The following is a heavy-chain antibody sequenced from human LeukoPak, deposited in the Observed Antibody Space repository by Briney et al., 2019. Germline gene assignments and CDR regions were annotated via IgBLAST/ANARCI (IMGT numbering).Heavy chain of an antibody. J-gene: IGHJ6*02. D-gene: IGHD3-9*01. CDR1: GFTVSSNY. CDR3: ARDYQDYDILTGYYGEGMDV. V-gene: IGHV3-66*01. Sequence: PGGSLRLSCAASGFTVSSNYMRWVRQAPGKGLEWVSVIYSGGSTYYADSVKGRFTISRDNSKNTLYLQMNSLRAEDTAVYYCARDYQDYDILTGYYGEGMDVWGQGTTVTVSS. CDR2: IYSGGST.